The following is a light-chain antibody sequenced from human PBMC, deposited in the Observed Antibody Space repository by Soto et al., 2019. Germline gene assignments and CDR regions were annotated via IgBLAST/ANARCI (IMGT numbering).Light chain of an antibody. V-gene: IGKV3-20*01. CDR2: GAS. CDR3: QQYGNSPWT. J-gene: IGKJ1*01. CDR1: QSVTSGY. Sequence: EILLTQSPGTLSLSPGERVTLSCRASQSVTSGYLAWYQQKPGQAPRLLIYGASSRATGIPDRFSGSGSGTDFTLTISRLEPEDSAVYYCQQYGNSPWTFGQGTKVEVK.